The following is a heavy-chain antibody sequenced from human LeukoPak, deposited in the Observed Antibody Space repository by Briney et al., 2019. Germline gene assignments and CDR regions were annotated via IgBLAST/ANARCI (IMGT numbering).Heavy chain of an antibody. CDR1: GGSVSSGGFQ. CDR2: IYYSGGT. J-gene: IGHJ4*02. D-gene: IGHD3-10*01. Sequence: SETLSLTCTVSGGSVSSGGFQWGLVRQHPGKGLEWIGHIYYSGGTYYNPSLKSPVTISLDTSKNQFSVTLSSVTAADTAVYYCARHVLLWFGELLNPHFDYWGQGTLVTVSS. V-gene: IGHV4-31*01. CDR3: ARHVLLWFGELLNPHFDY.